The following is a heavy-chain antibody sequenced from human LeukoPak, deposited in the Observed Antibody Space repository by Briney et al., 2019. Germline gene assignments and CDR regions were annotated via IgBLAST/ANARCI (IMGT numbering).Heavy chain of an antibody. CDR1: GGSISSYY. V-gene: IGHV4-4*07. CDR2: IYTSGST. D-gene: IGHD6-13*01. Sequence: SETLSLTCTVSGGSISSYYWSWIRQPAGKGLEWIGRIYTSGSTYYNPSLKSRVTISVDTSKNQFSLKLSSVTAADTAVYYCARRSETAAGDYYFDYWGQGTLVTVSS. J-gene: IGHJ4*02. CDR3: ARRSETAAGDYYFDY.